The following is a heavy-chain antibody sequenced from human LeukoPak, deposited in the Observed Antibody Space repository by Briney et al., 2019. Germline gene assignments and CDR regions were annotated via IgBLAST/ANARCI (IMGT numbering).Heavy chain of an antibody. V-gene: IGHV3-30*03. CDR3: ATDRASKGEQWLGYLSF. D-gene: IGHD6-19*01. Sequence: GGSLRLSCAASGFTFSIYAMNWVRQAPGKGLEWVTVISSYGSNEYYADSVKGRFTISRDNSKNTLYLQMNSLRTEDTAVYYCATDRASKGEQWLGYLSFWGQGTLVAVSS. CDR1: GFTFSIYA. J-gene: IGHJ4*02. CDR2: ISSYGSNE.